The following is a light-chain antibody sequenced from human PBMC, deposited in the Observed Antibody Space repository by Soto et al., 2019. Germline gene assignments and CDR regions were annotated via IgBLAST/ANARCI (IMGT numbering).Light chain of an antibody. V-gene: IGKV3-20*01. Sequence: GTLSLSPGERATLSCRASQSVSSNFLAWYRQKPGQAPRLLISGASNRATGIPDRFSGSGSGTDFTLTISRLEPEDFAVYYCQQYGDSPRTFGQGTKVDSK. CDR1: QSVSSNF. CDR3: QQYGDSPRT. J-gene: IGKJ1*01. CDR2: GAS.